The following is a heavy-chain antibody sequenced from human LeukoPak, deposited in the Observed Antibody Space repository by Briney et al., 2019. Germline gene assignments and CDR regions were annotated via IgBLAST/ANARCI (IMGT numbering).Heavy chain of an antibody. CDR1: GFTFSSYA. CDR2: IWYDGSNK. V-gene: IGHV3-33*01. CDR3: ARGIGYNYVDFDY. Sequence: GRSLRLSCAASGFTFSSYAMHWVRQAPGKGLEWVAVIWYDGSNKYYADSVEGRFTISRDNSKNTLYLQMNSLRAEDTAVYYCARGIGYNYVDFDYWGQGTLVTVSS. J-gene: IGHJ4*02. D-gene: IGHD5-24*01.